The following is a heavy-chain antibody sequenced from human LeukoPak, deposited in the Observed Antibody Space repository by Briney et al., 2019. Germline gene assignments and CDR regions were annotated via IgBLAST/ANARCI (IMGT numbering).Heavy chain of an antibody. Sequence: GASVKVSCKASGYTFTGYYMHWVRQAPGQGLEWMGWINPNSGGTNYAQKFQGRVTMTRDTSISTAYMELSRLRSDDTAVYYCARATDSSGYFLDYWGQGTLVTVSS. D-gene: IGHD3-22*01. CDR1: GYTFTGYY. CDR3: ARATDSSGYFLDY. V-gene: IGHV1-2*02. J-gene: IGHJ4*02. CDR2: INPNSGGT.